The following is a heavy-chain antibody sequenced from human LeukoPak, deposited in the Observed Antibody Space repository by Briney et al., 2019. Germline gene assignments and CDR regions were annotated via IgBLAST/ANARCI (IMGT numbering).Heavy chain of an antibody. Sequence: SETLSLTCTVSGGSISSYYWSWIRQPPGKGLEWIGYIYYSGSTNYNPSLKSRVTISVDTSKNQFSLKLSSVTAADTAVYYCARAGKDVVVPAAEDDAFDIWGQGTMVTVSS. V-gene: IGHV4-59*01. CDR2: IYYSGST. D-gene: IGHD2-2*01. J-gene: IGHJ3*02. CDR3: ARAGKDVVVPAAEDDAFDI. CDR1: GGSISSYY.